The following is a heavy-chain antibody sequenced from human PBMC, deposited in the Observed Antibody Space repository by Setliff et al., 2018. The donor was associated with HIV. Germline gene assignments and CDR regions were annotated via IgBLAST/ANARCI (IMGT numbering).Heavy chain of an antibody. V-gene: IGHV3-7*01. J-gene: IGHJ4*02. CDR1: GFTFSTHW. CDR3: ARTLTGKAPLATIDY. D-gene: IGHD1-20*01. Sequence: PGGSLRLSCAASGFTFSTHWMCWGRQAPGKGLEWVANIKHDGSDKYYVDSVKGRFIISRDNAKNSLYLQMSSLRAEDTAVYYCARTLTGKAPLATIDYWGQGALVTVSS. CDR2: IKHDGSDK.